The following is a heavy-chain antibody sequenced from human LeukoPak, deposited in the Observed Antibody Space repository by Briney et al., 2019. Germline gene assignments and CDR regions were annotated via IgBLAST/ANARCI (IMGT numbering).Heavy chain of an antibody. Sequence: HTGRSLRPSRAVSGFPFSSYWTDWVRQPAGNGLEWVAKLTQDGTEKYYVGSVKGRFTISRDNAKNSLYLHMNSVRAEDSAVYYCARGFYRGAYWGQGGLVTVSS. CDR2: LTQDGTEK. D-gene: IGHD5-12*01. J-gene: IGHJ4*02. V-gene: IGHV3-7*04. CDR3: ARGFYRGAY. CDR1: GFPFSSYW.